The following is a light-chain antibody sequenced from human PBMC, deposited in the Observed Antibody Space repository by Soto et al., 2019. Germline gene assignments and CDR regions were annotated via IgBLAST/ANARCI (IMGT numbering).Light chain of an antibody. Sequence: QAVVTQPPSVSAAPGQKVTISCSGSSSNIGNNFVSWYQHLPGTAPKLLIYDNNKPPSGIPDRFSGTKSGTSATLGITGLQTGDEAHYYCATWDSSLIAGVFGGGTKVTVL. J-gene: IGLJ2*01. V-gene: IGLV1-51*01. CDR2: DNN. CDR1: SSNIGNNF. CDR3: ATWDSSLIAGV.